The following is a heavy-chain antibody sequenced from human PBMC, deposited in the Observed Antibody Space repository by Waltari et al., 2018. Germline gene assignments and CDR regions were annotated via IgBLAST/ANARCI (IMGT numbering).Heavy chain of an antibody. D-gene: IGHD3-10*01. Sequence: EEQLLESGGGLVQPGDSLRLSCAGSGFRFSNYWMNWVRQAPGKGLGWVARISEDETSRSYADSVKGRFTISRDNAKNTVYLQMKRLRVEDTAVYYCARLAPRTYRSPVPGRHYYYGMDVWGQGTTVTVSS. CDR3: ARLAPRTYRSPVPGRHYYYGMDV. CDR2: ISEDETSR. J-gene: IGHJ6*02. V-gene: IGHV3-74*01. CDR1: GFRFSNYW.